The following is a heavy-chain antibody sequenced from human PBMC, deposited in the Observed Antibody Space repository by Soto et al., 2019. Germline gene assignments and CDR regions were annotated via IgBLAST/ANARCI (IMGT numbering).Heavy chain of an antibody. Sequence: EGSLRLSCAASGFTVSINYMSWVRQAPGKGLEWVSVIYSGGSTYYADSVKGRFTISRHNSKNTLYLQMNSLRAEDTAVYYCARDRGRRGSGSYYNGYYYYGMDVWGQGTTVTVSS. J-gene: IGHJ6*02. CDR1: GFTVSINY. V-gene: IGHV3-53*04. CDR2: IYSGGST. D-gene: IGHD3-10*01. CDR3: ARDRGRRGSGSYYNGYYYYGMDV.